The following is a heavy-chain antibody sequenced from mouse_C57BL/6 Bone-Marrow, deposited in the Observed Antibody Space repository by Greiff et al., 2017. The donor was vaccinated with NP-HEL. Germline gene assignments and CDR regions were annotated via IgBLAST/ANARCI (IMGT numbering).Heavy chain of an antibody. CDR2: INPGSGGT. Sequence: VQLQQSGAELVRPGTSVKVSCKASGYAFTNYLIEWVKQRPGQGLEWIGVINPGSGGTNYNEKFKGKATLTADKSSSTAYMQLSSLTSEDSAVYFCVGGFAYWGQGTLVTVSA. D-gene: IGHD3-1*01. CDR3: VGGFAY. CDR1: GYAFTNYL. J-gene: IGHJ3*01. V-gene: IGHV1-54*01.